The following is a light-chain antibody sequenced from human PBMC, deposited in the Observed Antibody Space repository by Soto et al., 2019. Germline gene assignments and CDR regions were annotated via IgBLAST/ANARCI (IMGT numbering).Light chain of an antibody. CDR3: SSYTSSSTLEV. CDR1: SSDVGGYNY. CDR2: DVS. J-gene: IGLJ1*01. V-gene: IGLV2-14*01. Sequence: SVLPQPANVSRSPGQSITYTRNGTSSDVGGYNYVSWYQQHPGKAPKLMIYDVSNRPSGVSNRFSGSKSGNTASLTISGLQAEDEADYYCSSYTSSSTLEVFGTGAKVTVL.